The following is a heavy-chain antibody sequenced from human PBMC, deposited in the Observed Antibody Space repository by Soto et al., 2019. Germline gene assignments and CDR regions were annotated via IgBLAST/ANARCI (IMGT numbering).Heavy chain of an antibody. CDR1: GGSISGYY. Sequence: SETLSLTCTVSGGSISGYYWSWIRQPAGKGLEWIGRIYTSGSTNYNPSLKSRVTMSVDTSKNQFSLKLSSVTAADTAVYYCARVGGTTVTTRYFDYWGQGTLVTVSS. J-gene: IGHJ4*02. CDR3: ARVGGTTVTTRYFDY. D-gene: IGHD4-17*01. CDR2: IYTSGST. V-gene: IGHV4-4*07.